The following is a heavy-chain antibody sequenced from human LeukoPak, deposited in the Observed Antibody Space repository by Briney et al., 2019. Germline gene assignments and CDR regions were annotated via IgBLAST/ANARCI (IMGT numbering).Heavy chain of an antibody. D-gene: IGHD6-13*01. CDR2: ISSSGSTI. CDR3: ARADSSSWYVKFDY. V-gene: IGHV3-48*03. J-gene: IGHJ4*02. Sequence: PGGSLRLSCAASGFTFSSYEMNWVRQAPGKGLEWVSYISSSGSTIYYADSVKGRFTISRDNAKNSLYLQMNSLRAEDTAVYYCARADSSSWYVKFDYWGQGTLVTVSS. CDR1: GFTFSSYE.